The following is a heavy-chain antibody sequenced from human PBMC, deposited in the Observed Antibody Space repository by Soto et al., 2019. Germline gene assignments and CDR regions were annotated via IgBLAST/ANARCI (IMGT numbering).Heavy chain of an antibody. Sequence: SETLSLTCTVSGGSISSYYWSWIRQPPGKGLEWIGYIYYSGSTNYNPSLKSRVTISVDTSKNQFSLKLNSVTAADTAVYYCARERNSGSYPRRWFDPWGQGTLVTVSS. CDR1: GGSISSYY. V-gene: IGHV4-59*01. CDR2: IYYSGST. D-gene: IGHD1-26*01. J-gene: IGHJ5*02. CDR3: ARERNSGSYPRRWFDP.